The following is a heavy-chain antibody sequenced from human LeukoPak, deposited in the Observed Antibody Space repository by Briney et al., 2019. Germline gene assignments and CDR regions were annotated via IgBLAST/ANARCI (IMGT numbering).Heavy chain of an antibody. CDR2: INPNNGGT. V-gene: IGHV1-2*02. Sequence: ASVKVSCKASGYTFTGYYMHWVRQAPGQGLEWMGWINPNNGGTNYAQKFQGRVTMTRDTSISTAYMELSRLRSDDTAVYYCARASDYYDSSGYYDYWGQGTLVTVSS. CDR1: GYTFTGYY. CDR3: ARASDYYDSSGYYDY. J-gene: IGHJ4*02. D-gene: IGHD3-22*01.